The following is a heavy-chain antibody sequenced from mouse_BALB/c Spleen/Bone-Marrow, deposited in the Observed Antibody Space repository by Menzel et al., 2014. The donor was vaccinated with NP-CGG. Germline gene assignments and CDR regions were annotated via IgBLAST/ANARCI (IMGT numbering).Heavy chain of an antibody. CDR1: GYSFTACF. J-gene: IGHJ4*01. CDR2: INPYNGAT. D-gene: IGHD2-3*01. Sequence: EVQLQQSGPELVKPGASMKISCKASGYSFTACFIHWIKQSHVKSLEWIGRINPYNGATTYNQNFNDKASLTVDKSSSTAYMELHSLTSEDSVVYYCARRWSGAMDYWGQGTSVTVSS. V-gene: IGHV1-37*01. CDR3: ARRWSGAMDY.